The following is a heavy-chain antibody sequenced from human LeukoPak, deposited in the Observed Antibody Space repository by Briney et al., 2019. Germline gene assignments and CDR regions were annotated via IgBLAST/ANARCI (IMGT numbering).Heavy chain of an antibody. D-gene: IGHD3-10*01. CDR1: GYTFTSYY. CDR3: ARDSGYGSGRNRFDP. Sequence: ASVKVSCKASGYTFTSYYMHWVRQAPGQGLEWMGIINPSGGSTSYAQKFQGRVTMTRGMSTSTVYMELSSLRSEDTAVYYCARDSGYGSGRNRFDPWGQGTLVTVSS. V-gene: IGHV1-46*01. CDR2: INPSGGST. J-gene: IGHJ5*02.